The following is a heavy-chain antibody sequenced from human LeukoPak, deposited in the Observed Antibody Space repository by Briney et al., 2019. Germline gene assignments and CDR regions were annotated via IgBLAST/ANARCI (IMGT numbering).Heavy chain of an antibody. D-gene: IGHD6-13*01. CDR1: AFTFSNAW. J-gene: IGHJ4*02. V-gene: IGHV4-4*02. Sequence: GSLRLSCAASAFTFSNAWMTWVRQAPGKGLEWIGEIYHSGSTNYNPSLKSRVTISVDKSKNQFSLKLSSVTAADTAVYYCASSALAAEGWGQGTLVTVSS. CDR3: ASSALAAEG. CDR2: IYHSGST.